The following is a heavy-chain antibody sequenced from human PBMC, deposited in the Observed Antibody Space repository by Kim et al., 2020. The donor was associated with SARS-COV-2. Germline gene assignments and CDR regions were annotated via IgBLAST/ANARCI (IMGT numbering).Heavy chain of an antibody. CDR3: GPTAMVRGVYYYYGMDV. D-gene: IGHD5-18*01. V-gene: IGHV3-30*07. J-gene: IGHJ6*02. Sequence: VKGRFTISRDNSKNTLYLQMNSLRAEDTAVYYCGPTAMVRGVYYYYGMDVWGQGTTVTVSS.